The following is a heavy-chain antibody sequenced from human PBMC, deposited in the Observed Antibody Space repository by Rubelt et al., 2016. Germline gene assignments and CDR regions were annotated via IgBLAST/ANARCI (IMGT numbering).Heavy chain of an antibody. Sequence: QVQLQQWGAGLLKPSETLSLTCAVYGGSFSGYYWSWIRQTPGKGLDWIGEINHSGSTSYNPSLQRRVTISVDTSKNQFSLKLSSVTAAETAVYYCARGELIVVAHDAFDIWGQGTMVTVSS. CDR3: ARGELIVVAHDAFDI. D-gene: IGHD3-22*01. CDR2: INHSGST. V-gene: IGHV4-34*02. CDR1: GGSFSGYY. J-gene: IGHJ3*02.